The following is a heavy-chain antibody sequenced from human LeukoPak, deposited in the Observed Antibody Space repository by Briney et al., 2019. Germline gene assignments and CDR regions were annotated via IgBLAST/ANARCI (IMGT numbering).Heavy chain of an antibody. J-gene: IGHJ5*02. D-gene: IGHD6-13*01. V-gene: IGHV5-51*01. CDR3: ARFGSSWYGGWFDP. CDR2: IYPGDSDT. CDR1: GYSFTNYW. Sequence: GESLQISCKGSGYSFTNYWIGWVRQMPGKGLEWIWIIYPGDSDTRYSPSFQGQVTISADKSISTAYLQWSSLKASDTAMYYCARFGSSWYGGWFDPWGQGTLVTVSS.